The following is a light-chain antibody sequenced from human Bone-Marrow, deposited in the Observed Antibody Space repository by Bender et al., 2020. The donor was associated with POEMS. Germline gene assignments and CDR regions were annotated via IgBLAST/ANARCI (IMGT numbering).Light chain of an antibody. V-gene: IGLV2-11*01. Sequence: QSPLTQPRSVSGSPGQSVTISCTGTATDVGAYTYVSWYQQFPAKAPKLIIFDVNRRPCGVPDRFSGYKSGNTASLTISGLQGDEEADYFCCSYAEVSMMFGTGTRLTVL. J-gene: IGLJ3*02. CDR2: DVN. CDR3: CSYAEVSMM. CDR1: ATDVGAYTY.